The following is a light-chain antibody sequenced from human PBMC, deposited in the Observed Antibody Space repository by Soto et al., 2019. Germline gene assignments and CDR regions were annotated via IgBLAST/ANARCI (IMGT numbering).Light chain of an antibody. CDR1: QTVSSNY. J-gene: IGKJ4*01. Sequence: EIVLTQSLGTVSLSPGETVTLYCRASQTVSSNYLAWYQHKPGQAPRLLIYGATSRATGVPDRFSGCGSGTDFTLVISRLEPEDFAVYNCQQYASSPPTFGGGTKVEIK. CDR3: QQYASSPPT. V-gene: IGKV3-20*01. CDR2: GAT.